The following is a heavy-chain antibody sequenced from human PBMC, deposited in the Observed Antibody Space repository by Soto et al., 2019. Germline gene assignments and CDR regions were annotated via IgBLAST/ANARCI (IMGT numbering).Heavy chain of an antibody. CDR2: IYWDDVK. J-gene: IGHJ4*02. Sequence: SGPTLVNPTQTLTLTCTFSGFSLSTSGVGVGWIRQPPGKVLEWLALIYWDDVKRYSPSLKSRLTITKDTSKNQVVLTMTNMDPVDTATYYCAHMSSSMIVVGNFDYWGQGTLVTVSS. CDR1: GFSLSTSGVG. V-gene: IGHV2-5*02. D-gene: IGHD3-22*01. CDR3: AHMSSSMIVVGNFDY.